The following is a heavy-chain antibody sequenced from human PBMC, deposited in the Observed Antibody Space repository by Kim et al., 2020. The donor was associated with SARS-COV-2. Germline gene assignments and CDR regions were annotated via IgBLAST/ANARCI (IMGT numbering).Heavy chain of an antibody. J-gene: IGHJ4*02. CDR3: ARGSPVAGIDFDY. D-gene: IGHD6-19*01. CDR1: GGSFSGYY. V-gene: IGHV4-34*01. CDR2: INHSGST. Sequence: SETLSLTCAVYGGSFSGYYWSWIRQPPGKGLEWIGEINHSGSTNYNPSLKSRVTISVDTSKNQFSLKLSSVTAADTAVYYCARGSPVAGIDFDYWGQGTLVTVSS.